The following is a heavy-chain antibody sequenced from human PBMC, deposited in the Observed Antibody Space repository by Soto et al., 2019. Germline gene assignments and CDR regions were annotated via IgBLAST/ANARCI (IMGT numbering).Heavy chain of an antibody. CDR3: ARVGSGYSPPDAFDV. CDR1: ENFFTSYW. J-gene: IGHJ3*01. D-gene: IGHD5-18*01. Sequence: GESLKISCKGSENFFTSYWVAWVRQMPGKGLEWMGVIFPSDSDSRMSPSFQGQVTISVDKSVSTACLQWSSLKASDTATYFCARVGSGYSPPDAFDVWGQGTRVTVSS. CDR2: IFPSDSDS. V-gene: IGHV5-51*01.